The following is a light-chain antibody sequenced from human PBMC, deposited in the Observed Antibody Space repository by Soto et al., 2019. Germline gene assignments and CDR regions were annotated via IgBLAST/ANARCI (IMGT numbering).Light chain of an antibody. V-gene: IGKV3-20*01. CDR2: AAL. J-gene: IGKJ2*01. CDR3: QRYDSSLYT. Sequence: EIVLTQSPGTLSLSPGDRATLSCRASQTVSSTYLAWYQQKPGQAPRLLIYAALSRATGTPHRFSGSGSGTDFTLTISRLEPEDFAVYYCQRYDSSLYTFGQGTKLEIK. CDR1: QTVSSTY.